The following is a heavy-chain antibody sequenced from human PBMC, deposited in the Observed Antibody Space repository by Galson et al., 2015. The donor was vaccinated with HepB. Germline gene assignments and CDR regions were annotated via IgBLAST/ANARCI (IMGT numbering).Heavy chain of an antibody. J-gene: IGHJ3*02. Sequence: SLRLSCAASGFTFSGYWMSWVRQAPGKGLEWVANIKQDGSEKYYVDSVKGRFTISRDNAKNSLYLQMNSLRAEDTAVYYCARDRQVFGVVDAFDIWGQGTMVTVSS. CDR3: ARDRQVFGVVDAFDI. V-gene: IGHV3-7*01. D-gene: IGHD3-3*01. CDR2: IKQDGSEK. CDR1: GFTFSGYW.